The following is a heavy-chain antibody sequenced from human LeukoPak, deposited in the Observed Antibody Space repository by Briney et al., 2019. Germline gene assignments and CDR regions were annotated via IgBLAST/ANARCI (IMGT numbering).Heavy chain of an antibody. Sequence: ASVKVSCKVSGYTFTSYYMHWVRQAPGQGLEWMGIINPSGGSTSYAQKFQGRVTMTRDTSTSTVYMELSSLRSEDTAVYYCARGLYYYDSSGYPSYWGQGTLVTVSS. CDR2: INPSGGST. J-gene: IGHJ4*02. D-gene: IGHD3-22*01. V-gene: IGHV1-46*01. CDR1: GYTFTSYY. CDR3: ARGLYYYDSSGYPSY.